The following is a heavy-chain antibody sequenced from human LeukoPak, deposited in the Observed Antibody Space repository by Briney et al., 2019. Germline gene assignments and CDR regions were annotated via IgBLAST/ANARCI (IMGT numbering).Heavy chain of an antibody. D-gene: IGHD2-15*01. CDR3: ARGAPYCSGGSCYHGDYYYYGMDV. V-gene: IGHV4-34*01. Sequence: SETLSLTCAVYGGSFSAYYWSWIRQPPGKGLEWIGEFNHSGSTNYTPSLKSRVTISVDTSKNQFSLRLSSVTAADTAVYYCARGAPYCSGGSCYHGDYYYYGMDVWGQGTTVTVSS. CDR1: GGSFSAYY. J-gene: IGHJ6*02. CDR2: FNHSGST.